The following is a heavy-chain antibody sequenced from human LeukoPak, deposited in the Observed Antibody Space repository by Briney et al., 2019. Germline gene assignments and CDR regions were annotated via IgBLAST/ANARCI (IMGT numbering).Heavy chain of an antibody. Sequence: PGGSLRLSCAASGFTFDDYAMHWVRQAPGKGLEWVSGISWSSGSIGYADSVKGRFTISRDNAKNSLYLQMNSLRAEDTALYYCAKDPLGELSAFDIWGQGTMVTVSS. D-gene: IGHD1-26*01. J-gene: IGHJ3*02. V-gene: IGHV3-9*01. CDR3: AKDPLGELSAFDI. CDR1: GFTFDDYA. CDR2: ISWSSGSI.